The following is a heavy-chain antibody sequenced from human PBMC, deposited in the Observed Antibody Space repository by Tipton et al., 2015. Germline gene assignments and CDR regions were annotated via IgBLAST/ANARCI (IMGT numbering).Heavy chain of an antibody. V-gene: IGHV5-51*01. J-gene: IGHJ4*02. D-gene: IGHD3-22*01. CDR1: GFSFTSYW. Sequence: VQLVQSGAEVKKPGESLKISCKGSGFSFTSYWIGWARQMPGKGLEWMGIIYPADSDTRYSPSFQGQVTISADKSISTAYLQWSSLKASDTAIYYCARRNYYDSPMPDYWGQGTLVTVSS. CDR2: IYPADSDT. CDR3: ARRNYYDSPMPDY.